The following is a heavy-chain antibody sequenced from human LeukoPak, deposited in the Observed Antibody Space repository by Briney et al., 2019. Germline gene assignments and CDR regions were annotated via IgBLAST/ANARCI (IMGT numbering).Heavy chain of an antibody. CDR1: GYTFTSYD. Sequence: ASVKVSCKASGYTFTSYDINWVRQATGQGLEWMGWMNPNSGNTGYAQKFQGRVTMTRNTSINTAYMELSSLRSEDTAVYYCARQSEVPAGPFDYWGQGTLVTVSS. CDR2: MNPNSGNT. CDR3: ARQSEVPAGPFDY. D-gene: IGHD2-2*01. J-gene: IGHJ4*02. V-gene: IGHV1-8*01.